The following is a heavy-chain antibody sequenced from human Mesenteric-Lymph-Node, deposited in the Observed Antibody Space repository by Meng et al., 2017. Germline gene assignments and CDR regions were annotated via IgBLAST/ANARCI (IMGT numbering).Heavy chain of an antibody. CDR1: GFTFSSYA. D-gene: IGHD4-17*01. CDR3: ASPSTVTALTGDY. Sequence: GGSLRLSCAASGFTFSSYAMSWVRQAPGKGLEWVSGISGSGSNTYYADSVKGRFSISRDNSKNTLYLQMNSLRAEDTAVYYCASPSTVTALTGDYWGQGTLVTVSS. J-gene: IGHJ4*02. CDR2: ISGSGSNT. V-gene: IGHV3-23*01.